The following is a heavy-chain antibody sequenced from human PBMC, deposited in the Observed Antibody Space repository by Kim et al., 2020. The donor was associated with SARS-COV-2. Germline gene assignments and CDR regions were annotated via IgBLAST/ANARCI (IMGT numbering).Heavy chain of an antibody. Sequence: SETLSLTCTVSGGSISSGDYYWSWIRQPPGKGLEWIGYIYYSGSTYYNPSLKSRVTISVDTSKNQFSLKLSSVTAADTAVYYCAREGAHSSSSPYYYYYMDVWGKGTTVTVSS. D-gene: IGHD6-6*01. CDR1: GGSISSGDYY. J-gene: IGHJ6*03. V-gene: IGHV4-30-4*01. CDR2: IYYSGST. CDR3: AREGAHSSSSPYYYYYMDV.